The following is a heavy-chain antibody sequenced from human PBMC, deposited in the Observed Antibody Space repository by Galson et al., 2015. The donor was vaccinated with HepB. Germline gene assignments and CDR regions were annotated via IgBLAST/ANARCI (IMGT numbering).Heavy chain of an antibody. V-gene: IGHV1-2*02. CDR1: GYTFIGYH. CDR3: ARCYREKDTPYHFYGLDV. D-gene: IGHD2-21*01. Sequence: SVKVSCKASGYTFIGYHMHWVRQAPGQGLEWMGWINPDSGGTNFAQNFQGRVTMTRDTSITTACMDLSSLTSDDTAVYYCARCYREKDTPYHFYGLDVWGQGTTVTVSS. CDR2: INPDSGGT. J-gene: IGHJ6*02.